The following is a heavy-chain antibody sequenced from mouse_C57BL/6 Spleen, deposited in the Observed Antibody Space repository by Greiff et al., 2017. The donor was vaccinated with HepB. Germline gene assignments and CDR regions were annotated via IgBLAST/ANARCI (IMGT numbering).Heavy chain of an antibody. Sequence: DVMLVDSGGGLVQPGGSLKLSCAASGFTFSDYYMYWVRQTPEKRLEWVAYISNGGGSTYYPDTVKGRFTISRDNAKNTLYLQMSRLKSEDTAMYYCARDGYYGFDYCGPGTTLTVSS. J-gene: IGHJ2*01. V-gene: IGHV5-12*01. CDR1: GFTFSDYY. CDR2: ISNGGGST. CDR3: ARDGYYGFDY. D-gene: IGHD2-3*01.